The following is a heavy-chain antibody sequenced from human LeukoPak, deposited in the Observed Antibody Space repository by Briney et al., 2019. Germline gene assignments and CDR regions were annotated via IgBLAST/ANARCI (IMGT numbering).Heavy chain of an antibody. CDR3: ARSEIFGFYGMDV. D-gene: IGHD3-3*01. CDR1: GGTFSSYA. V-gene: IGHV1-69*04. CDR2: IIPILGIA. J-gene: IGHJ6*02. Sequence: SVKVSCKASGGTFSSYAISWVRQAPGQGLEWMGRIIPILGIANYAQKFQGRVTITADKSTSTAYMELSSLRSEDTAVYYCARSEIFGFYGMDVWGQGTTVTVSS.